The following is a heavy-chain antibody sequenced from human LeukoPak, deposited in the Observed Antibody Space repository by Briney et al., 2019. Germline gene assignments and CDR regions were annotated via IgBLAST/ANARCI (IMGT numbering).Heavy chain of an antibody. V-gene: IGHV4-39*07. CDR3: FSSTSRSLFLDY. CDR1: GGSISSDRYF. CDR2: IYHSGNT. D-gene: IGHD6-6*01. J-gene: IGHJ4*02. Sequence: SETLSLTCTVSGGSISSDRYFWRWVRQPPGKGLEWIGSIYHSGNTYYNPSLKSRVSISVDTSKNQFSLNLSSVTAADTAVYYCFSSTSRSLFLDYWGQGTLVTVSS.